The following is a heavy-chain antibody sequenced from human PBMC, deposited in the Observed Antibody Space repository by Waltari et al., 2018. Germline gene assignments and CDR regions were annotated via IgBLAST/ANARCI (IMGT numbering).Heavy chain of an antibody. J-gene: IGHJ4*02. CDR2: IIPIFGTA. V-gene: IGHV1-69*05. CDR1: GGTFSSYA. CDR3: ARGAHSSSLLPPGL. D-gene: IGHD6-6*01. Sequence: QVQLVQSGAEVKKPGFSVKVSCKASGGTFSSYAISWVSQAPGQGLEWMGGIIPIFGTANYAQKFQGRVTITTDESTSTAYMELSSLRSEDTAVYYCARGAHSSSLLPPGLWGQGTLVTVSS.